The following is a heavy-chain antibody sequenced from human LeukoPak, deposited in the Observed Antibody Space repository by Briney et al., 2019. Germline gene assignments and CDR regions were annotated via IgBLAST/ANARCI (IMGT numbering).Heavy chain of an antibody. CDR3: AKKTPGNYPYDY. CDR2: SGNAGDT. D-gene: IGHD3-22*01. Sequence: GGSLRLSCAASGFTFEVSAMTGVGQAPGKGLEWVSASGNAGDTYYADSVKGRFTISRDNSKKMLFLQMTSLRAEDTAVYYCAKKTPGNYPYDYWGQGTLVTVSP. V-gene: IGHV3-23*01. J-gene: IGHJ4*02. CDR1: GFTFEVSA.